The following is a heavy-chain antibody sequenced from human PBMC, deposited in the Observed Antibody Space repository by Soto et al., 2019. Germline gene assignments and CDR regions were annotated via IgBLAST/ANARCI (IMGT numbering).Heavy chain of an antibody. CDR2: IYYSGST. CDR3: ARLWDGDYGDYYYMDV. J-gene: IGHJ6*03. V-gene: IGHV4-39*01. Sequence: SETLSLTCTVSGGSISSSSYYWGWIRQPPGKGLEWIGSIYYSGSTYYNPSLKSRVTISVDTSKNQFSLKLSSVTAADTAVYYCARLWDGDYGDYYYMDVWGKGTTVTVSS. D-gene: IGHD4-17*01. CDR1: GGSISSSSYY.